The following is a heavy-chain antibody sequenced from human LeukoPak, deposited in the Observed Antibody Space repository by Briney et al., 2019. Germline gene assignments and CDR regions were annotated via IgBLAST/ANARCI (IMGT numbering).Heavy chain of an antibody. CDR3: ARAPITSPFYFDY. Sequence: GGSLGLSCTASGFAFDEHGMSWVRQVPGKGLEWVSGINWSGGSTGYADPLRGRFTISRDNAKNSLYLQMDSLRAEDTALYYCARAPITSPFYFDYWGQGTLVTVSS. V-gene: IGHV3-20*04. CDR1: GFAFDEHG. CDR2: INWSGGST. J-gene: IGHJ4*02. D-gene: IGHD2-2*01.